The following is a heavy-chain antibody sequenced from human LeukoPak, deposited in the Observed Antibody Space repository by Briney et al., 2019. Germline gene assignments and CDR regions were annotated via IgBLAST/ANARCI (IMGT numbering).Heavy chain of an antibody. CDR3: ARHEADYLYSSSSHYYYYYMDV. J-gene: IGHJ6*03. V-gene: IGHV5-51*01. CDR1: GYSFTSYW. CDR2: IYPGDSDT. Sequence: GESLQISCKGSGYSFTSYWIGWVRQMPGKGLEWMGIIYPGDSDTRYSPSFQGQVTISADKSISTAYLQWNSLKASDTAMYYCARHEADYLYSSSSHYYYYYMDVWGKGTTVTVSS. D-gene: IGHD6-6*01.